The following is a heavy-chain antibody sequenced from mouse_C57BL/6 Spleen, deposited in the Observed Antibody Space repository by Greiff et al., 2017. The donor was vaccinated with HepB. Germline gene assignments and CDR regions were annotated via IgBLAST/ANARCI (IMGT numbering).Heavy chain of an antibody. Sequence: LVESGAELVKPGASVKISCKASGYAFSSYWMHWVKQRPGRGLEWIGRIDPNSGGTKYNEKFKSKATLTVDKPSSTAYMQLSSLTSEDSAVYYCARSGYDYESAWFAYWGQGTLVTVSA. CDR3: ARSGYDYESAWFAY. J-gene: IGHJ3*01. CDR1: GYAFSSYW. D-gene: IGHD2-4*01. V-gene: IGHV1-72*01. CDR2: IDPNSGGT.